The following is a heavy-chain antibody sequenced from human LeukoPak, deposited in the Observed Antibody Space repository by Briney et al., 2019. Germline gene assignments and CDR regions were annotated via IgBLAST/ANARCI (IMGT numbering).Heavy chain of an antibody. Sequence: GGSLRLSCAASGFTFSDYYMSWVRQAPGKGLEWVSSISSSGSNIYYADSVKGRFTISRDNAKNSLYLLMNSLRAEDTAVYYCARDSADYDFWSAPRGYYYMDGWGKGTTVTVSS. J-gene: IGHJ6*03. CDR2: ISSSGSNI. CDR1: GFTFSDYY. V-gene: IGHV3-11*01. CDR3: ARDSADYDFWSAPRGYYYMDG. D-gene: IGHD3-3*01.